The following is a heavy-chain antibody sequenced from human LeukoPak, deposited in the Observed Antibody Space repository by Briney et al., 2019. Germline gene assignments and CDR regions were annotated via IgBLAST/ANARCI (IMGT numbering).Heavy chain of an antibody. Sequence: AASVTVSCTASGYTFTSYYMHWVRQAPGQGLEWMGIINPSGGSTSYAQKFQGRVTMTRDTSTSTVYMELSSLRSEDTAVYYCAGSSGWYPFDYWGQGTLVTVSS. CDR2: INPSGGST. CDR3: AGSSGWYPFDY. CDR1: GYTFTSYY. D-gene: IGHD6-19*01. V-gene: IGHV1-46*01. J-gene: IGHJ4*02.